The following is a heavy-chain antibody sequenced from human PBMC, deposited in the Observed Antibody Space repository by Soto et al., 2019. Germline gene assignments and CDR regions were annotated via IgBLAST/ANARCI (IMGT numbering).Heavy chain of an antibody. CDR1: GFTFSSYS. V-gene: IGHV3-48*01. Sequence: EVQLVESGGGLVQPGGSLRLSCAASGFTFSSYSMNWVRQAPGKGLEWVSYISSSSSTIYYADSVKGRFTISRDNAKNSLYVQMNSLRAEDTAVYYCARDISASDAFDIWGQGTMVTVSS. CDR2: ISSSSSTI. J-gene: IGHJ3*02. CDR3: ARDISASDAFDI.